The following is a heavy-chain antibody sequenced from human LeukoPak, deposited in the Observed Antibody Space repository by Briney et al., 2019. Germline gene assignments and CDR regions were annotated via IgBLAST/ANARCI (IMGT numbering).Heavy chain of an antibody. CDR3: AADQGGAFDI. CDR1: GFTFTSSA. CDR2: IVVGSGNT. Sequence: GTSVKVSFTASGFTFTSSAVQWVRQARGQRLEWIGWIVVGSGNTNYAQKFQERVTITRDMSTSTAYMELSSLRSEDTAVYYCAADQGGAFDIWGQGTMVTVSS. J-gene: IGHJ3*02. D-gene: IGHD3-16*01. V-gene: IGHV1-58*01.